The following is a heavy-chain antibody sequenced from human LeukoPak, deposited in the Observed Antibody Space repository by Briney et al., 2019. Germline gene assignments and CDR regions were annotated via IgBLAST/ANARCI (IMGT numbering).Heavy chain of an antibody. D-gene: IGHD3-3*01. CDR1: GGTFSSYA. CDR3: ARFGFWSGYSHPYYYGMDV. CDR2: IIPIFGTA. Sequence: GASVKVSCKASGGTFSSYAISWVRQAPGQGLEWMGGIIPIFGTANYAQKFQGRVTITADESTSTAYMELSSLRSEDTAVYYCARFGFWSGYSHPYYYGMDVWGQGTTVTVSS. V-gene: IGHV1-69*13. J-gene: IGHJ6*02.